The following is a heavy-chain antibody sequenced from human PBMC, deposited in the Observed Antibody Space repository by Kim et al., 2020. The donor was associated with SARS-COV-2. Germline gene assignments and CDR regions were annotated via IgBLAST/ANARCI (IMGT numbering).Heavy chain of an antibody. Sequence: GGSLRLSCAASGFTFSSYAMSWVRQAPGKGLEWVSAISGSGGSTYYADSVKGRFTISRDNSKNTLYLQMNSLTAEDTAVYYCAKGERSGSYYANYWGQGTLVTVSS. CDR1: GFTFSSYA. J-gene: IGHJ4*02. V-gene: IGHV3-23*01. CDR2: ISGSGGST. CDR3: AKGERSGSYYANY. D-gene: IGHD1-26*01.